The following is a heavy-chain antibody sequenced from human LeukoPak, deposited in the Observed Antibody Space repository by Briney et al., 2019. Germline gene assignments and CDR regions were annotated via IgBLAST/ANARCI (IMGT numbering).Heavy chain of an antibody. V-gene: IGHV3-21*01. Sequence: GGSLRLSCAASGFTFSSYSMNWVRQAPGKGLEWVSSISSSSSYIYYADSVKGRFTISRDNAKNSLYLQMNSLRAEDTAVYYCARVQSAGWDYYYYMDVWGKGTTVTVSS. D-gene: IGHD5-24*01. CDR2: ISSSSSYI. CDR1: GFTFSSYS. CDR3: ARVQSAGWDYYYYMDV. J-gene: IGHJ6*03.